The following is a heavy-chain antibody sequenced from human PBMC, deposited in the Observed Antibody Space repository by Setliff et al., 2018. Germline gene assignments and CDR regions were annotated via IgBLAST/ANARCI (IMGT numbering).Heavy chain of an antibody. CDR1: GFILRNYG. CDR3: GRDDDSTSHYSISNF. J-gene: IGHJ3*01. V-gene: IGHV3-33*08. CDR2: FWADGNRR. D-gene: IGHD3-22*01. Sequence: PGGSLRLSCAASGFILRNYGVHWVRQAPGKGLEWVAVFWADGNRRFYADSVKGRFTVSRDLSMNTVFLQMDSLRAEDTAVYYCGRDDDSTSHYSISNFWGQGTMVTVSS.